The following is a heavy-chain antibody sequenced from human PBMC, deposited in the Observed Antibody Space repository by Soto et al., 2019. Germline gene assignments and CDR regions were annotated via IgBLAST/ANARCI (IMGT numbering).Heavy chain of an antibody. CDR3: ARGVNAGVDY. D-gene: IGHD1-26*01. CDR2: MNPNNGIT. V-gene: IGHV1-8*01. J-gene: IGHJ4*02. CDR1: GYTFTSLD. Sequence: QVQLVQSGAEVKEPGASVKVSCKASGYTFTSLDINWVRQAPGQGLEWMGWMNPNNGITGYAQKFQGRVTMTRDTSISTAYMELSSLRSEDTAVYYCARGVNAGVDYWGQGTLVTVSS.